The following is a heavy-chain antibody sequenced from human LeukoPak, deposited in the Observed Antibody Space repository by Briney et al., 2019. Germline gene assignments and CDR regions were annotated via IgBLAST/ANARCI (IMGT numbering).Heavy chain of an antibody. CDR2: ISPSGGDT. CDR1: GYTFTTYY. V-gene: IGHV1-46*01. CDR3: ARGGTAVTTNYFDY. Sequence: ASVKVSCKPSGYTFTTYYLHWVRQAPGQGLDGMGVISPSGGDTTYAQRFQGRLTMTRDTSTSTVYMEVSSLRSDDTAVYYCARGGTAVTTNYFDYWGQGTLITVSS. D-gene: IGHD1-1*01. J-gene: IGHJ4*02.